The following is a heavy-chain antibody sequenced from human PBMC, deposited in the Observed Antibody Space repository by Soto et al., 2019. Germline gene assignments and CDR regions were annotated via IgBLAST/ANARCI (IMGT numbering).Heavy chain of an antibody. CDR2: INHSGST. CDR3: ARGRPKPYHCSSTSCSNHFDY. J-gene: IGHJ4*02. V-gene: IGHV4-34*01. Sequence: ETLSLTCAVYGGSFSGYYWSWIRQPPGKGLEWIGEINHSGSTNYNPSLKSRVTISVDTSKNQFSLKLSSVTAADTAVYYCARGRPKPYHCSSTSCSNHFDYWGQGTLVTVSS. CDR1: GGSFSGYY. D-gene: IGHD2-2*01.